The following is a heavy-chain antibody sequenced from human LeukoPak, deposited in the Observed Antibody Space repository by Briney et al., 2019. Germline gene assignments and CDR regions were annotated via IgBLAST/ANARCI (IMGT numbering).Heavy chain of an antibody. V-gene: IGHV3-11*04. CDR2: ITSSGTTI. CDR3: ARVEVISSGYDSIS. D-gene: IGHD5-12*01. J-gene: IGHJ4*02. Sequence: GGSLRLSCAASGFTFSDYYMSWIRQAPGKGLEWVSYITSSGTTIYYADSVKGRFTISRDNAKNSLYLQMNSLRAEDTAVYYCARVEVISSGYDSISWGQGTLVTVSS. CDR1: GFTFSDYY.